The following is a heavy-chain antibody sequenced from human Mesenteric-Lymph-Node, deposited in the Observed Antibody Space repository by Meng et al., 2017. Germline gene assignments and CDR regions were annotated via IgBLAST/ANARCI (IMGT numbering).Heavy chain of an antibody. V-gene: IGHV4-4*02. J-gene: IGHJ4*02. CDR2: IYHSGST. CDR1: GASISSGNW. D-gene: IGHD2-2*01. CDR3: ARGGGCSSSSCDLDY. Sequence: QVQLQEPGPGLVKPSGTLSPTCVVSGASISSGNWWNWVRQPPGKGLEWIGDIYHSGSTNYNPSLKSRVTISVDKSKNQFSLKLSSVTAADTAMYYCARGGGCSSSSCDLDYWGQGVLVTVSS.